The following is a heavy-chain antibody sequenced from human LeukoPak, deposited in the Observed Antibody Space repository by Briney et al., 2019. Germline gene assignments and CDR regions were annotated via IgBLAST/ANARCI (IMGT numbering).Heavy chain of an antibody. D-gene: IGHD1/OR15-1a*01. CDR2: IYLYGTT. J-gene: IGHJ6*02. CDR1: IGSISSSKW. V-gene: IGHV4-4*02. CDR3: ARQKWEQQGRDYYFNGLDV. Sequence: SETLSLTCSVSIGSISSSKWWSWVRQSPVKGLEWIGEIYLYGTTNYNPSFTSRVTMPVDRSRNQFSLKLTSVTAADTAVYYCARQKWEQQGRDYYFNGLDVWGPGTTVIVSS.